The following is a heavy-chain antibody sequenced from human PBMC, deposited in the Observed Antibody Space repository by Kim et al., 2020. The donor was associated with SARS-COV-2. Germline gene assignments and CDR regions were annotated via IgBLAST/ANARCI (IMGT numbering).Heavy chain of an antibody. Sequence: SETLSLTCTVSGGSISSSSYYWGWIRQPPGKGLEWIGSIYYSGSTYYNPSLKSRVTISVDTSKNQFSLKLSSVTAADTAVYYCARHGFPAGPLKYWGQGTLVTVSS. CDR2: IYYSGST. V-gene: IGHV4-39*01. CDR1: GGSISSSSYY. J-gene: IGHJ4*02. CDR3: ARHGFPAGPLKY. D-gene: IGHD2-2*01.